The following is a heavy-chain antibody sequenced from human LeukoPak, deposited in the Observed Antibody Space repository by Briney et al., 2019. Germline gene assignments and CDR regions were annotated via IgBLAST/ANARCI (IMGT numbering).Heavy chain of an antibody. CDR2: IYYSGST. CDR1: GGSISSGGYY. V-gene: IGHV4-31*03. J-gene: IGHJ4*02. CDR3: ARRGLGRPDY. D-gene: IGHD7-27*01. Sequence: TSETLSLTCTVSGGSISSGGYYWSWIRQHPGKGLEWIGYIYYSGSTYYNRSLKSRVTISVDTSKNQFSLKLSSVTAADTAVYYCARRGLGRPDYWGQGTLVTVSS.